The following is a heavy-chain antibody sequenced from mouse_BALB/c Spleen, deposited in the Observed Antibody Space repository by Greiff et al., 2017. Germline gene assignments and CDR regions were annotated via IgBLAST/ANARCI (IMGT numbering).Heavy chain of an antibody. V-gene: IGHV2-9*02. CDR1: GFSLTSYG. CDR3: ARDEGSMVRRGFAY. J-gene: IGHJ3*01. CDR2: IWAGGST. Sequence: VKVVESGPGLVAPSQSLSITCTVSGFSLTSYGVHWVRQPPGKGLEWLGVIWAGGSTNYNSALMSRLSISKDNSKSQVFLKMNSLQTDDTAMYYCARDEGSMVRRGFAYWGQGTLVTVSA. D-gene: IGHD1-1*02.